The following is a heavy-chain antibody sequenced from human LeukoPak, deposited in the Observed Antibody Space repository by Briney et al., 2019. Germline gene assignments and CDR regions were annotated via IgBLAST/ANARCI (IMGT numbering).Heavy chain of an antibody. CDR2: ISSSGSTI. CDR1: GFTFSSYE. D-gene: IGHD3-10*01. J-gene: IGHJ4*02. CDR3: ASQSYGLFEY. Sequence: GGSLRLSCAASGFTFSSYEMNWARQAPGKGLEWVSYISSSGSTIYYADSVKGRFTISRDNAKNSLYLQMNSLRAEDTAVYYCASQSYGLFEYWGQGTLVTVSS. V-gene: IGHV3-48*03.